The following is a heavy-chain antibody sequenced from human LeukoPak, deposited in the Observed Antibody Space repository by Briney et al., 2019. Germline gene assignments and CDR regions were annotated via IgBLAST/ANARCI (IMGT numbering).Heavy chain of an antibody. Sequence: SETLSFTCTVSGGSISSYYWSWIRQPPGKGLEWIGYIYYSGSTNYNPSLKSRVTISVDTSKNQFSLKLSSVTAADTAVYYCARDHSSGQFDYWGQGTLVTVSS. CDR2: IYYSGST. J-gene: IGHJ4*02. CDR1: GGSISSYY. V-gene: IGHV4-59*01. CDR3: ARDHSSGQFDY. D-gene: IGHD6-19*01.